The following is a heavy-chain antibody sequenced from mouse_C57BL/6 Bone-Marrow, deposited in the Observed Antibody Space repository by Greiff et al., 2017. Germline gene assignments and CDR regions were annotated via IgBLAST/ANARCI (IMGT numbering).Heavy chain of an antibody. CDR2: IWTGGGT. Sequence: QVQLKQSGPGLVAPSQSLSITCTVSGFSLTSYAISWVRQPPGKGLEWLGVIWTGGGTNYNSALKSRLSISKDNSKSQVFLKMNSLQTDDTARYYCARNWPYYYGSSYGGAMDYWGQGTSVTVSS. V-gene: IGHV2-9-1*01. CDR3: ARNWPYYYGSSYGGAMDY. D-gene: IGHD1-1*01. CDR1: GFSLTSYA. J-gene: IGHJ4*01.